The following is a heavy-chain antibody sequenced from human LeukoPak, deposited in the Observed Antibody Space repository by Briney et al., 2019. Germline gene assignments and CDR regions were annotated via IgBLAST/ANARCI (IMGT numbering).Heavy chain of an antibody. D-gene: IGHD3-22*01. CDR1: GFTFSNAW. CDR2: IKRKTGGGTT. Sequence: PGGSLRHSCAASGFTFSNAWMRGVRQAPGKGGEWGGRIKRKTGGGTTDYAAPVKGRFTISRDDSKNTLYLQMNSLKTEDTAVYYCTTILPYYYDSSGYPAYYFDYWGQGTLVTVSS. CDR3: TTILPYYYDSSGYPAYYFDY. J-gene: IGHJ4*02. V-gene: IGHV3-15*01.